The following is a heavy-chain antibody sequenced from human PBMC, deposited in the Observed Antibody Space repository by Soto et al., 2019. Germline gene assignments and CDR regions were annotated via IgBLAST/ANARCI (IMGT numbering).Heavy chain of an antibody. D-gene: IGHD3-10*01. V-gene: IGHV4-38-2*02. CDR1: GYSISSGYY. Sequence: SETLSLTCAVSGYSISSGYYWGWIRQPPGKGLEWIGSIYHSGGTYYNPSLKSRVTISVDTSKNQFSLKLSSVTAADTAVYYCARDPVDIWFGEQSRFDPWGQGTLVTVSS. J-gene: IGHJ5*02. CDR3: ARDPVDIWFGEQSRFDP. CDR2: IYHSGGT.